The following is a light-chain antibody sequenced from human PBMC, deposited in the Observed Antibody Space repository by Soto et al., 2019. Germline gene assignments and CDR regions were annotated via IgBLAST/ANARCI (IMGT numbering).Light chain of an antibody. J-gene: IGLJ2*01. CDR1: SSDVGGYNY. V-gene: IGLV2-8*01. CDR2: EVN. CDR3: SSYAGSNKVL. Sequence: QSALTQPPSASGSPGQSVTISCTGTSSDVGGYNYVSWYQQHPGKAPKLMIYEVNKRPSGVPDRFSGSKSGNTASLTVSGLQGEDEADYYCSSYAGSNKVLFGGGTKLTVL.